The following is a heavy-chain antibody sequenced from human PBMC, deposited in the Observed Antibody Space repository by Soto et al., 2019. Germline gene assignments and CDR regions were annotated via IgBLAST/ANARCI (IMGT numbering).Heavy chain of an antibody. J-gene: IGHJ3*02. CDR2: ISAHTGNT. D-gene: IGHD6-13*01. CDR1: GYTFTNYG. Sequence: ASVKVSCKTSGYTFTNYGISWVRQAPGQELEWMGWISAHTGNTNYAQKFQGRVTMTTDTSTSTAYMELRSLRSDDTAVYYCARVLGYNSSWWRHTAFDIWGQGTMVTV. V-gene: IGHV1-18*01. CDR3: ARVLGYNSSWWRHTAFDI.